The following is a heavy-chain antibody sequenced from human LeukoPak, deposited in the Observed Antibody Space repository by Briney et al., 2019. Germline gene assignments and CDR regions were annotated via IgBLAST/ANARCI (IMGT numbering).Heavy chain of an antibody. J-gene: IGHJ6*02. CDR1: GFTFSSYS. V-gene: IGHV3-15*01. Sequence: GGSLRLSCAASGFTFSSYSMNWVRQAPGKGLEWVGRIKSKTDGGTTDYAAPVKGRFTISRDDSKNTLYLQMNSLKTEDTAVYYCTTVFGSGWYWYYYGMDVWGQGTTVTVSS. CDR3: TTVFGSGWYWYYYGMDV. CDR2: IKSKTDGGTT. D-gene: IGHD6-19*01.